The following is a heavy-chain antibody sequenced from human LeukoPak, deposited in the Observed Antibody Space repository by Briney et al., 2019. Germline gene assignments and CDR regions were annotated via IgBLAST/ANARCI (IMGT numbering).Heavy chain of an antibody. CDR2: INDSGST. Sequence: PSEALSLTCVVYGGSFSGHYWSWIRQRPGKGLEWVGEINDSGSTDYNPSLKSRVTISVDTSKNQFSLKLSSVTAADTAVYYCARDRQLPGWFDPWGQGTLVTVSS. D-gene: IGHD6-6*01. J-gene: IGHJ5*02. CDR1: GGSFSGHY. CDR3: ARDRQLPGWFDP. V-gene: IGHV4-34*01.